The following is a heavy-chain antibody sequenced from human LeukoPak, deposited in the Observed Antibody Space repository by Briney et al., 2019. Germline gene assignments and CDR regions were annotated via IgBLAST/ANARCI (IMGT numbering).Heavy chain of an antibody. CDR2: ISVYNGNT. CDR3: ARPGNYGETLDAFDI. Sequence: ASVKVACKASGYIYTSYGISWVRPAPGQGLEWMGWISVYNGNTNYAQKLQGRVTMTTNTSTSTAYMELRSLRSDDTAVYYCARPGNYGETLDAFDIWGQRTMGTASS. D-gene: IGHD4-17*01. V-gene: IGHV1-18*01. J-gene: IGHJ3*02. CDR1: GYIYTSYG.